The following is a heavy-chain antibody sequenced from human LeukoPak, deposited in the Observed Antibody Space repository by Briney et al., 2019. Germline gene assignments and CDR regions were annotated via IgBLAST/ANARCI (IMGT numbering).Heavy chain of an antibody. CDR2: INHSGST. Sequence: SETLSLTCAVYGGSFSGYYWSWIRQPPGKGLEWIGEINHSGSTNYNPSLKSRVTISVDTSKKQFSLKLSSVTAADTAVYYCARGRRIVVVVAATGGNWSDPWGQGTLVTVSS. J-gene: IGHJ5*02. D-gene: IGHD2-15*01. CDR3: ARGRRIVVVVAATGGNWSDP. V-gene: IGHV4-34*01. CDR1: GGSFSGYY.